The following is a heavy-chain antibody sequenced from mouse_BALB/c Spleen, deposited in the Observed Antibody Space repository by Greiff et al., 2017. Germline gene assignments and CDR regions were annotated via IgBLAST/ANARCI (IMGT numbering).Heavy chain of an antibody. CDR3: ARSSFITTEAGFAN. D-gene: IGHD1-1*01. Sequence: EVQRVESGGGLVKPGGSLKLSCAASGFTFSSYTMSWVRQTPEKRLEWVATISSGGGNTYYPDSVKGRFTISRDNAKNNLYLQMSSLRSEDTALYYCARSSFITTEAGFANWGQGTLVTVSA. CDR2: ISSGGGNT. V-gene: IGHV5-9*03. J-gene: IGHJ3*01. CDR1: GFTFSSYT.